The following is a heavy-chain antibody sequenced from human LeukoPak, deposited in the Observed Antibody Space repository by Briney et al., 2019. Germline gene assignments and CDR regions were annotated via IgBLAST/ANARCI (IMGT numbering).Heavy chain of an antibody. J-gene: IGHJ5*02. D-gene: IGHD3-3*02. Sequence: GGPLRLSCAASGFTISSNYMSWVRQAPGKGLEWVSILYSGGNTDYADPVKGRFTISRANSKNTLYLQMNSLRADDTAVYYCVSTLGTWGQGTLVTVSS. CDR1: GFTISSNY. CDR2: LYSGGNT. CDR3: VSTLGT. V-gene: IGHV3-53*01.